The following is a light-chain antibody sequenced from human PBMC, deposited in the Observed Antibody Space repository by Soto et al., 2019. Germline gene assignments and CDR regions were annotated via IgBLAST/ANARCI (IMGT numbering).Light chain of an antibody. CDR1: SSDVGSYDL. Sequence: QSALTQPASVSGSPGQSITISCTGTSSDVGSYDLVSWYQHHPGTAPKLILYEVTKRPSGVSNRFSGSKSGNTASLTISGLQTEDDSHYYCCSYANGNTLLFGGGTKATVL. CDR3: CSYANGNTLL. V-gene: IGLV2-23*02. CDR2: EVT. J-gene: IGLJ2*01.